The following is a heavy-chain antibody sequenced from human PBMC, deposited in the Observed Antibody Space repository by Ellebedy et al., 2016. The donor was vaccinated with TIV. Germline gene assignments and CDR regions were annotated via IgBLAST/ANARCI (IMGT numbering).Heavy chain of an antibody. D-gene: IGHD2-21*02. J-gene: IGHJ4*02. Sequence: GESLKISCAASGFTFSSYGMNWVRQAAGKGLEWVAVISYDGSNKYYADSVKGRFTISRDNSKNKLYLQMNSLRAEDTAVYYCRLQHIVVVTAMEFDYWGQGTLVTVSS. CDR1: GFTFSSYG. CDR2: ISYDGSNK. CDR3: RLQHIVVVTAMEFDY. V-gene: IGHV3-30*03.